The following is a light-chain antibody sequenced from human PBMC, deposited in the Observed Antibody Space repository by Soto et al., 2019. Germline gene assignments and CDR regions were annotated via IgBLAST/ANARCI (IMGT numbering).Light chain of an antibody. CDR1: QGSRND. CDR3: LQHSTYPLT. V-gene: IGKV1-17*01. Sequence: DIQMTQFPSSLSASVGDRVTITCRASQGSRNDLGWYQQKPGKAPKRLIYAASSLQSGVPSRFSGSGSGTEFTLAISSLLPEDSATFYCLQHSTYPLTFGQGTKVEIK. J-gene: IGKJ1*01. CDR2: AAS.